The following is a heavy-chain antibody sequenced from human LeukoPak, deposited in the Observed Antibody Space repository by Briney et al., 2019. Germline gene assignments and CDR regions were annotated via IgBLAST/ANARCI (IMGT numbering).Heavy chain of an antibody. J-gene: IGHJ4*02. CDR2: LSVSGGGT. CDR3: AKDSRSSYDY. Sequence: PGGSLILSSAASGFTFSSYALNWGRKAPGTGLGWVSVLSVSGGGTYYADSVKGRFTISRDNSKNTLYLQMNSLRAEDTAVYYCAKDSRSSYDYWGQGTLGTVSS. V-gene: IGHV3-23*01. D-gene: IGHD6-6*01. CDR1: GFTFSSYA.